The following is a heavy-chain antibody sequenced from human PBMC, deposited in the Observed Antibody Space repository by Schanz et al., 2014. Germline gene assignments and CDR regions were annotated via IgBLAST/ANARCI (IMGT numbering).Heavy chain of an antibody. V-gene: IGHV3-23*04. CDR1: GFSFSSYA. CDR2: ISGSGAST. J-gene: IGHJ5*02. D-gene: IGHD1-1*01. CDR3: TRDVRLDRRGNWFDP. Sequence: EVQLVESGGGLVQPGGSLRLSCATSGFSFSSYAINWVRQAPGKGLEWVSGISGSGASTYYADSVKGRFTISRDNSKNLLYLQMNSLRAEDTAVYYCTRDVRLDRRGNWFDPWGQGTLVTVSS.